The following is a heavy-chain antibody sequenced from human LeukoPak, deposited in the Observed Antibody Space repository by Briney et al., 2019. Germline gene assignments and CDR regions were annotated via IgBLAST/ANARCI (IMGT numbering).Heavy chain of an antibody. CDR1: GGSFSGYY. V-gene: IGHV4-34*01. CDR2: INHSGST. J-gene: IGHJ1*01. CDR3: ARFWWYSGIGH. D-gene: IGHD1-26*01. Sequence: SETLSLTCAVYGGSFSGYYWSWIRQPPGKGLEWIGEINHSGSTNYNPSLKSRVTISVDTSKNQFSLKLSSVTAADTAVYYCARFWWYSGIGHWGQGTLVTVYS.